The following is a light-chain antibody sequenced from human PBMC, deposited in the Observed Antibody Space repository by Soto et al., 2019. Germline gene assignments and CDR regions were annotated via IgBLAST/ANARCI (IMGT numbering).Light chain of an antibody. CDR1: SSNIGSNY. CDR2: SNN. CDR3: AAWDDSLSGQDYV. J-gene: IGLJ1*01. Sequence: ALAQPPSASGTPGQRVTISCSGSSSNIGSNYVYWYQQLPGTAPKLLIYSNNQRPSGVPDRFSGSKSGTSASLAISGLRSEDEADYYCAAWDDSLSGQDYVFGTGTKVTVL. V-gene: IGLV1-47*02.